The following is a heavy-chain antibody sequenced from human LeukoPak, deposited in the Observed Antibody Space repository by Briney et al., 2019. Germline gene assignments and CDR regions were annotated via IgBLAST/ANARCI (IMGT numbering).Heavy chain of an antibody. CDR1: GFSFSTYS. Sequence: PGGSLRLSCAASGFSFSTYSMSWVRQAPGKGLEWVSSIRGSGADKYYADSVKGRFSISRDNSQDILSLQMNSLRAEDTAVYYCAKISWDGRGTFDWGRGTLVTVSS. CDR3: AKISWDGRGTFD. D-gene: IGHD1/OR15-1a*01. J-gene: IGHJ4*02. CDR2: IRGSGADK. V-gene: IGHV3-23*01.